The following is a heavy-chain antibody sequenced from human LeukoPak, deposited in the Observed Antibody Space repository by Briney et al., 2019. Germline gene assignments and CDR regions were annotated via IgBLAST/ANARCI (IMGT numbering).Heavy chain of an antibody. CDR3: ARVRDSGYDSGYYFDY. Sequence: ASVTVSCKASGYTFTSYAMHWVRQAPGQRLEWMGWINAGNGNTKYSQKFQGRVTITRDTSASTAYMELSSLRSEDTAVYYCARVRDSGYDSGYYFDYWGQGTLVTVSS. CDR2: INAGNGNT. D-gene: IGHD5-12*01. J-gene: IGHJ4*02. V-gene: IGHV1-3*01. CDR1: GYTFTSYA.